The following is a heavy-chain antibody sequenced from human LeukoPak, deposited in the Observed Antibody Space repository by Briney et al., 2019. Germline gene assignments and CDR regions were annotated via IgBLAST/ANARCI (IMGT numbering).Heavy chain of an antibody. V-gene: IGHV1-46*01. CDR1: GYNFINYY. CDR3: ARVNPVQSHSYFWSGLGDY. D-gene: IGHD3-3*01. CDR2: INPDGGST. Sequence: ASVKISCKASGYNFINYYIHWVRQAPGQGLEWVGIINPDGGSTMFAQRFRGTVTMTRDTSTSTVYLALNSLTSEDTAVYYCARVNPVQSHSYFWSGLGDYWGQGTLITVSS. J-gene: IGHJ4*02.